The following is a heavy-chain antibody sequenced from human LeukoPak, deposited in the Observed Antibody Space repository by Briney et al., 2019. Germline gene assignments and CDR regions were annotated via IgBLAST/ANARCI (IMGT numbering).Heavy chain of an antibody. V-gene: IGHV4-39*01. Sequence: SETLSLTCTVSGGSTSSHSYFWGWIRQPPGTGLEWIGSVSYSGPTYYNPSLKSRVTISVDTSKNQFSLKLSSVTAADTAVYYCARGLLNLYYYDSSGYYFYFDYWGQGTLVTVSS. CDR1: GGSTSSHSYF. D-gene: IGHD3-22*01. J-gene: IGHJ4*02. CDR2: VSYSGPT. CDR3: ARGLLNLYYYDSSGYYFYFDY.